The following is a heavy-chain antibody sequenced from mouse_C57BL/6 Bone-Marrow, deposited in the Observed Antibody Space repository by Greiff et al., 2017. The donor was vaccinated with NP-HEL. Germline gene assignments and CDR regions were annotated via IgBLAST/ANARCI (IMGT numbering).Heavy chain of an antibody. Sequence: EVQLQESGAELVRPGASVKLSCTASGFNIKDDYMHWVKQRPEQGLEWIGWIDPANGDTEYASKFQGKATITAATSSNTAYLQLSSLTSEDTAVYYCTTGFYYYGSSSWFAYWGQGTLVTVSA. D-gene: IGHD1-1*01. J-gene: IGHJ3*01. CDR1: GFNIKDDY. CDR3: TTGFYYYGSSSWFAY. V-gene: IGHV14-4*01. CDR2: IDPANGDT.